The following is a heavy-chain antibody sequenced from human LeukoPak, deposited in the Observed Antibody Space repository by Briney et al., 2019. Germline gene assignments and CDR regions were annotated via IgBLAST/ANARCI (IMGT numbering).Heavy chain of an antibody. Sequence: ASVKVSCKASGYTFTSYAMHWVRQAPGQRLEWMGWINAGNGNTKYSQKFQGRVTITRDTSASTAYMELSSLRSEDTAVYYCARFMWVAVAAPFDYWGQGTLVTVSS. D-gene: IGHD6-19*01. CDR1: GYTFTSYA. J-gene: IGHJ4*02. CDR2: INAGNGNT. V-gene: IGHV1-3*01. CDR3: ARFMWVAVAAPFDY.